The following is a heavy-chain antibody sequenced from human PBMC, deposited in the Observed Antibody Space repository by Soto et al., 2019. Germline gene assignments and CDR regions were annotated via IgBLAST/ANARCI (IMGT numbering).Heavy chain of an antibody. CDR1: GGTFSSYA. CDR2: IIPIFGTA. D-gene: IGHD3-22*01. Sequence: SVKVSCKASGGTFSSYAISWVRQAPGQGLEWMGGIIPIFGTANYAQKFQGRVTITADESTSTAYMELSSLRSEDTAVYYCAGNGGEDYYDSSGSPYAFDIWGQGTMVTVSS. J-gene: IGHJ3*02. V-gene: IGHV1-69*13. CDR3: AGNGGEDYYDSSGSPYAFDI.